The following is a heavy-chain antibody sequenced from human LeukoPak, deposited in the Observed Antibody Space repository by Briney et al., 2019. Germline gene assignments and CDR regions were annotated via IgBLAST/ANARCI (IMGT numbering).Heavy chain of an antibody. CDR2: ISSSGST. Sequence: SQTLSLTCTVSGDSISSGDYYWSWIRQPAGKGLEWIGRISSSGSTNYNPSLKSRVTISVDTSKNQFSLKLSSVTAADTAVYYCARVVAGKGTYYYGSGSRTGTFFDYWGQGTLVTVSS. V-gene: IGHV4-61*02. D-gene: IGHD3-10*01. J-gene: IGHJ4*02. CDR3: ARVVAGKGTYYYGSGSRTGTFFDY. CDR1: GDSISSGDYY.